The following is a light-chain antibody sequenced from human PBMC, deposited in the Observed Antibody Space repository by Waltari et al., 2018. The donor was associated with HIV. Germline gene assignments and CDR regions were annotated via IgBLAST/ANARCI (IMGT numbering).Light chain of an antibody. Sequence: QSALTQPASVSGSPGQSITISCTGTSSDVGAYMYVSWYQQQADKAPKLIIFEVSNRPSGLANRFSGSKSGNAASLTISGLQTEDEADYYCASSTTNRILVFGGGTKVTVL. V-gene: IGLV2-14*01. CDR3: ASSTTNRILV. CDR1: SSDVGAYMY. CDR2: EVS. J-gene: IGLJ2*01.